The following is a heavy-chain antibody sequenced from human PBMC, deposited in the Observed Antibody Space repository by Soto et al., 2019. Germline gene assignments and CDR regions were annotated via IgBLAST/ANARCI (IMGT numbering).Heavy chain of an antibody. V-gene: IGHV1-58*02. Sequence: ASVKVSCKASGFDFGSFGMQWVRQAHGQGLEWIGWIVVGNGNTNYAQTFQGRVTITRDMSTRTTYMDLYNLRSEDTAVYFCSTDRPDMAIGWPAWVQGTSVTVSS. J-gene: IGHJ6*02. CDR2: IVVGNGNT. D-gene: IGHD2-15*01. CDR3: STDRPDMAIGWPA. CDR1: GFDFGSFG.